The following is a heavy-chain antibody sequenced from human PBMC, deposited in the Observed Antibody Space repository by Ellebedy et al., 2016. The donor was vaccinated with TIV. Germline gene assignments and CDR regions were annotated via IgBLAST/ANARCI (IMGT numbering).Heavy chain of an antibody. CDR3: ARDEGRSLGY. CDR2: ISTYNGKT. Sequence: AASVKVSCKTSAYGFTHFGVSWVRQAPGHGREWMGWISTYNGKTNYAQKLQDRITMTTDTSTSTGYMELSSLTSDDTDVYYSARDEGRSLGYWGQGTLVTVS. D-gene: IGHD3-3*01. V-gene: IGHV1-18*04. J-gene: IGHJ4*02. CDR1: AYGFTHFG.